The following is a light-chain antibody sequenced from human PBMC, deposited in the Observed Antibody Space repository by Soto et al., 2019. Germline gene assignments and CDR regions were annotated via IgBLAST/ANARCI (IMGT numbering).Light chain of an antibody. J-gene: IGKJ1*01. CDR2: KAS. V-gene: IGKV1-5*03. Sequence: DIQMTQSPSTLSASVGETVTITCRASQSISSWLAWDQQKPGKAPKLLIYKASTLLSGVPSRFSGTGSGTEFSLTISSLPPDDVATYNCQRYNFYSRPFGQGNKVEVK. CDR1: QSISSW. CDR3: QRYNFYSRP.